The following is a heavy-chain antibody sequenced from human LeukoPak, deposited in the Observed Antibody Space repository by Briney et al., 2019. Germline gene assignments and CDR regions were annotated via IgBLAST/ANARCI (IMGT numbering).Heavy chain of an antibody. CDR1: GFTFSSYW. Sequence: GGSLRLSCVASGFTFSSYWMHWVRQDPRKGLVWVSRINGDGRNINYADSARGRFTISRDNAKNTLYLQMNTLRVEDTAVYYCARVKYGSGPFEYWGQGTLVTVSS. D-gene: IGHD3-10*01. CDR2: INGDGRNI. CDR3: ARVKYGSGPFEY. J-gene: IGHJ4*02. V-gene: IGHV3-74*01.